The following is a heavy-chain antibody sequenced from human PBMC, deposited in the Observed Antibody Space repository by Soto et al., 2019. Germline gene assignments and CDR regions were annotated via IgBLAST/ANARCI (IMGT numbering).Heavy chain of an antibody. CDR2: ISYDGSNK. V-gene: IGHV3-30-3*01. D-gene: IGHD4-17*01. Sequence: QVQLVESGGGVVQPGRFLRLSCAASGFTFSSYAMHWVRQAPGKGLEWVAVISYDGSNKYYADSVKGRFTISRDNSKNTLYLQMNSLRAEDTAVYYCARDTGTTVTTASMGSWGQGTLVTVSS. CDR1: GFTFSSYA. CDR3: ARDTGTTVTTASMGS. J-gene: IGHJ5*02.